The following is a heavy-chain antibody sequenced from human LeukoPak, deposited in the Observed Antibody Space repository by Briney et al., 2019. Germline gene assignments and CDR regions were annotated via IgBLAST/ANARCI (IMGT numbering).Heavy chain of an antibody. CDR3: ARATLDYGDYDFDY. J-gene: IGHJ4*02. D-gene: IGHD4-17*01. Sequence: SGGSLRLSCAASGFTFSSYSMNWVRQAPGKGLEWVSSISSSSSYIYYADSVKGRFTISRDNAKNSLYLQMNSLRAEDTAVYYCARATLDYGDYDFDYWGQGTLVTVSS. CDR2: ISSSSSYI. CDR1: GFTFSSYS. V-gene: IGHV3-21*01.